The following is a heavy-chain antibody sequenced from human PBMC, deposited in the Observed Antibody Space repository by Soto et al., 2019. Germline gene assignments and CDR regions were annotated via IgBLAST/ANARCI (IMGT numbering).Heavy chain of an antibody. CDR2: IYHSGST. CDR3: ARHWGTGFYQLDS. CDR1: GYSISTGFN. D-gene: IGHD2-2*01. Sequence: PETLSLTCAVSGYSISTGFNWAWIRQPPGKGLEWIGSIYHSGSTYYNLSLKRRVTISSDASKNQISLKLSSVTAADTALYYCARHWGTGFYQLDSWAQRTLVTVSS. V-gene: IGHV4-38-2*01. J-gene: IGHJ4*02.